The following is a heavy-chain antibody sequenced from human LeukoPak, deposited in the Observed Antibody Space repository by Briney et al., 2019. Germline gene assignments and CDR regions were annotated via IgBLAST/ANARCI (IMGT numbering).Heavy chain of an antibody. CDR2: INPSGGNT. CDR3: ARDWNWESSDAFDV. Sequence: GASVKVSCKASGYTFSRYYLHWVRQAPGQELEWMGIINPSGGNTNYAQKLQGRVTMTRDTSTSTVYMELSSLRSEDTAVYYCARDWNWESSDAFDVWGQGTMVTVSS. CDR1: GYTFSRYY. D-gene: IGHD1-7*01. J-gene: IGHJ3*01. V-gene: IGHV1-46*04.